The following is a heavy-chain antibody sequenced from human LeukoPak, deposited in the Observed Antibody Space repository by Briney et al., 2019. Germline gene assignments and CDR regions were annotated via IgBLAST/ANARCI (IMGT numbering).Heavy chain of an antibody. J-gene: IGHJ4*02. V-gene: IGHV4-34*01. CDR2: INHSGST. Sequence: SETLSLTCAVYGGAFSGYYWSWIRQPPGKGLEWIGEINHSGSTNYNPSLKSRVTISVDTSKNQFSLKLSSVTAADTAVYYCARGIVGAPDYWGQGTLVTVSS. CDR1: GGAFSGYY. D-gene: IGHD1-26*01. CDR3: ARGIVGAPDY.